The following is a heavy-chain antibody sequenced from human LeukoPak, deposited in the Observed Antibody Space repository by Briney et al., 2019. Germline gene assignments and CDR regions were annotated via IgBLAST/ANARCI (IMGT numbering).Heavy chain of an antibody. CDR2: IKSKTDGGTT. CDR1: GFTFSNAW. CDR3: TTAGGYYDSSGP. D-gene: IGHD3-22*01. V-gene: IGHV3-15*01. Sequence: PGGSLRLSXAASGFTFSNAWMSWVRQAPGKGMEWVGRIKSKTDGGTTDYAAPVKGRFTISRDDSKNTLYLQVNSLKTEDTAVYYCTTAGGYYDSSGPWGQGTLVTVSS. J-gene: IGHJ5*02.